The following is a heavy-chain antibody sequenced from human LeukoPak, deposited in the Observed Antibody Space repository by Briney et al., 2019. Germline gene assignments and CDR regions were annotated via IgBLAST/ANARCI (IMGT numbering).Heavy chain of an antibody. J-gene: IGHJ4*02. Sequence: GALRLSCAASGFTFSSYAMSWVRQAPGKGLEWVSAISGSGGSTYYADSVKGRFTISRDNSKNTLYLQMNSLRAEDTAVYYCARKYSGYDYGYFDYRGQGTLVTVSS. V-gene: IGHV3-23*01. CDR3: ARKYSGYDYGYFDY. D-gene: IGHD5-12*01. CDR2: ISGSGGST. CDR1: GFTFSSYA.